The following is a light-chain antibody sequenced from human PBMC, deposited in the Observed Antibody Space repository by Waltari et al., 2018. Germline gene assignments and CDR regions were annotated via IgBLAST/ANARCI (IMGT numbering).Light chain of an antibody. Sequence: DIQMTQSPSSLFASVGDRVTITCLASQTISRYLNWYQQKPGKAPNHLIYAASSLQSGVPSRYSGRGSGSDFTLIITSLQPEDFATYYCQQSYSFTRTFGQGTKVEIK. CDR2: AAS. CDR3: QQSYSFTRT. V-gene: IGKV1-39*01. J-gene: IGKJ1*01. CDR1: QTISRY.